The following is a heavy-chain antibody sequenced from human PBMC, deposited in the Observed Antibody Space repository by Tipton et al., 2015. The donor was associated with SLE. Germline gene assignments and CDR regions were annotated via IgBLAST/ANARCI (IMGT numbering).Heavy chain of an antibody. Sequence: TLSLTCTVSGGSISSSSYSWGGIRQPPGKGLEWSGRIYYSGSTYYNPSPKSRVNISVDTSKNQFSLKLSSVTAADTAVYYCARDIEAPGDILYFDYWGQGIRVTVSP. V-gene: IGHV4-39*02. CDR2: IYYSGST. D-gene: IGHD7-27*01. CDR1: GGSISSSSYS. J-gene: IGHJ4*02. CDR3: ARDIEAPGDILYFDY.